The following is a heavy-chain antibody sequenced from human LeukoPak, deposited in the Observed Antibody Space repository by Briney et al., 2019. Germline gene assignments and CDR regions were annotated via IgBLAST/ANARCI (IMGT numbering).Heavy chain of an antibody. J-gene: IGHJ4*02. CDR3: ARDGAARPPFFDY. Sequence: GGSLRLSCAASGFTFSSYWMGWVRQAPGKGLEWVANIKQDGSEKYYVDSVKGRFTISRDNAKNSLYLQMNSLRAEDTAVYYCARDGAARPPFFDYWGQGTLVTVSS. V-gene: IGHV3-7*01. D-gene: IGHD6-6*01. CDR2: IKQDGSEK. CDR1: GFTFSSYW.